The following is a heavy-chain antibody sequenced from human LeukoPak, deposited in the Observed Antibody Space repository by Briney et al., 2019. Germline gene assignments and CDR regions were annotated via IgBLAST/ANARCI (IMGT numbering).Heavy chain of an antibody. CDR1: GGSFSGYY. J-gene: IGHJ6*03. Sequence: SETLPLTCAVYGGSFSGYYWSWIRQPPGKGLQWIGEINHSGSTNYNPSLKSRVTISVVPSKNQFSLKLSSVTAADTAVYYCARKGPKVTIFGVVNRKTYMDVWGKGTTVTVSS. D-gene: IGHD3-3*01. V-gene: IGHV4-34*01. CDR2: INHSGST. CDR3: ARKGPKVTIFGVVNRKTYMDV.